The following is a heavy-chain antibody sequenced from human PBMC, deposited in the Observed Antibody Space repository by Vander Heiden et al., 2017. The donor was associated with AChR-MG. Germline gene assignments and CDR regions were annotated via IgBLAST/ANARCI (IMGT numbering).Heavy chain of an antibody. CDR2: ISGSGGST. V-gene: IGHV3-23*01. J-gene: IGHJ3*02. CDR3: AKGVIDYVWGSYRSGDAFDI. CDR1: GFTFSSYA. Sequence: EVQLLESGGGLVQPGGSLRLSCAASGFTFSSYAMSWVRQAPGKGLEWVSAISGSGGSTYYADSVKGRFTISRDNSKNTLYLQMNSLRAEDTAVYYCAKGVIDYVWGSYRSGDAFDIWGQGTMVTVSS. D-gene: IGHD3-16*02.